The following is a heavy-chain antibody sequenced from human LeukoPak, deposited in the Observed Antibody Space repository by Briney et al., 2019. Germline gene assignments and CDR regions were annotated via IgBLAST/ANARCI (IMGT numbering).Heavy chain of an antibody. CDR1: GGTFSSYA. V-gene: IGHV1-69*05. D-gene: IGHD1-7*01. Sequence: ASVKVSCKATGGTFSSYAISWVRQAPGQGLEWMGGIIPIFGTANYAQKFQGRVTITTDESTSTAYVELSSLRSEDTAVYYCARRSTGTTSFDYWGQGTLVTVSS. CDR3: ARRSTGTTSFDY. J-gene: IGHJ4*02. CDR2: IIPIFGTA.